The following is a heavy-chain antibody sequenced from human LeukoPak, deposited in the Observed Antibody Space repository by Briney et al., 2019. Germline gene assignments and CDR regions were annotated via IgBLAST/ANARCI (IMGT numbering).Heavy chain of an antibody. CDR1: GYTFTGYY. Sequence: ASVKVSCKASGYTFTGYYIHWVRPAPGQGLEWMGWINPNSGGTKYAQKFQGRVTTTRDTSISTAYMGLSRLRSDDTAVYYCAKGRVVAGTKSLTYNWFDPWGQGTLVTVSS. CDR3: AKGRVVAGTKSLTYNWFDP. D-gene: IGHD6-19*01. CDR2: INPNSGGT. V-gene: IGHV1-2*02. J-gene: IGHJ5*02.